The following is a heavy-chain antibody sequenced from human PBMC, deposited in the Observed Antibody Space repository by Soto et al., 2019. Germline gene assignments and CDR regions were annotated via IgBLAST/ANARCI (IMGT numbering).Heavy chain of an antibody. D-gene: IGHD3-16*01. Sequence: QVQLVQSGAEVKKPGASVKVSCKASGYTFTSYYMHWVRQAPGQGLEWMGIINPSGGSTSYAQKFQGRVTMTRDTSTSTVYMDLSSLRSEDTAVYYCARPAPSDYAFDIWGQGTMVTVSS. CDR1: GYTFTSYY. V-gene: IGHV1-46*03. CDR2: INPSGGST. CDR3: ARPAPSDYAFDI. J-gene: IGHJ3*02.